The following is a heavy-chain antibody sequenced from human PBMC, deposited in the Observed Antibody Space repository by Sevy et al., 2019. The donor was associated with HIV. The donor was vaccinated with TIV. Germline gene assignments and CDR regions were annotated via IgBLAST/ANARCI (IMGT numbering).Heavy chain of an antibody. D-gene: IGHD6-13*01. Sequence: GGSLRLSCAASGFTFSSYGMHWVRQAPGKGLEWVAVISYVGSNKHYADSVKGRFTISRENSKNTLYLQMNSLRAEDTAVYYCAKGVDSSSWYVRGFDYWGQGTLVTVSS. CDR3: AKGVDSSSWYVRGFDY. V-gene: IGHV3-30*18. CDR1: GFTFSSYG. CDR2: ISYVGSNK. J-gene: IGHJ4*02.